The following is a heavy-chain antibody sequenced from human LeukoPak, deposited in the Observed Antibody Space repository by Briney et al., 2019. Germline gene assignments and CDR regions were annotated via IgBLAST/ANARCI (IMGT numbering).Heavy chain of an antibody. J-gene: IGHJ4*02. CDR3: ARGYYDILTGYAYYFDY. Sequence: PSETLSLTCTVSGGSISSYHWSWIRQPAGKGLEWIGRIYTSGSTNYNPSLKSRVTMSVDTSKNQFSLKLSSVTAADTAVYYCARGYYDILTGYAYYFDYWGQGTLVTVSS. D-gene: IGHD3-9*01. CDR2: IYTSGST. V-gene: IGHV4-4*07. CDR1: GGSISSYH.